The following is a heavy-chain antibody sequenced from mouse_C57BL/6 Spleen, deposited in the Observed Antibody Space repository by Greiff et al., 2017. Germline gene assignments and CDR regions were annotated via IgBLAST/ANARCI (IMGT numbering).Heavy chain of an antibody. J-gene: IGHJ4*01. D-gene: IGHD2-1*01. V-gene: IGHV1-39*01. CDR2: INPNYGTT. Sequence: EVQLKESGPELVKPGASVKISCKASGYSFTDYNMNWVKQSNGKSLEWIGVINPNYGTTSYNQKFKGKATLTVDQSSSTAYMQLNSLTSEDSAVYYCASNGNYESLYAMDYWGQGTSVTVSS. CDR3: ASNGNYESLYAMDY. CDR1: GYSFTDYN.